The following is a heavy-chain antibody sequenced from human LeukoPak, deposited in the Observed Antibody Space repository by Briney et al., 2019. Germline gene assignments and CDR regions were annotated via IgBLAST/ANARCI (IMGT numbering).Heavy chain of an antibody. V-gene: IGHV3-30-3*01. J-gene: IGHJ5*02. CDR2: ISYDGSNK. D-gene: IGHD6-13*01. CDR1: GFTFSSYA. CDR3: ARTLYSSSPTGWFDP. Sequence: GRSLRLSCAASGFTFSSYAMHWVRQAPGKGLEWVAVISYDGSNKYYADSVKGRFTISRDNSKNTLYLQMNSLRAEDTAVYYCARTLYSSSPTGWFDPWGQGTLVTVSS.